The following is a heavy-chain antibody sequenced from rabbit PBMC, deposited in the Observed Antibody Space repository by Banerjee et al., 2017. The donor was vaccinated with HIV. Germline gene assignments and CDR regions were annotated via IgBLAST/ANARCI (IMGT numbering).Heavy chain of an antibody. V-gene: IGHV1S40*01. CDR1: GFSFSSGYY. Sequence: VESGGGLVKPGASLTLTCKASGFSFSSGYYIYWVRQAPGKGLEWIGCIGTGSGSAYYANWAKGRFTISKTSSTTVTLQMTSLTAADTATYFCASGYSDIYFNLWGQGTLVTVS. CDR2: IGTGSGSA. CDR3: ASGYSDIYFNL. D-gene: IGHD1-1*01. J-gene: IGHJ4*01.